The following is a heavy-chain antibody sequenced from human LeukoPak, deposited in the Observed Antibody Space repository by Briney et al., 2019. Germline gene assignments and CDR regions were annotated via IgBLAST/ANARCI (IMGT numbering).Heavy chain of an antibody. CDR1: GGTFSSYA. Sequence: SVKVSCKASGGTFSSYAISWVRQAPGQGREWMVGIIPIFGTANYAQKFQGRVTITADKSTSTAYMELSSLRSEDTAVYYCAGGDIVVVPAAIPYYYYGMDVWGKGTTVTVSS. D-gene: IGHD2-2*01. V-gene: IGHV1-69*06. CDR3: AGGDIVVVPAAIPYYYYGMDV. CDR2: IIPIFGTA. J-gene: IGHJ6*04.